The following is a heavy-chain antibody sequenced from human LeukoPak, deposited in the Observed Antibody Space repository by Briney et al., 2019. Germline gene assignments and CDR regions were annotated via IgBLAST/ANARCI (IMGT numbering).Heavy chain of an antibody. CDR3: ARDRWFGESRYFAY. CDR1: GFTFSSYN. Sequence: PGGSLRLSCAASGFTFSSYNMNWVRQAPGKGLEWVSYISISSTTIYHADSVKGRFTISRDNAKNSLYLQMNSLRDEDTAVYYCARDRWFGESRYFAYWGQGTLVTVSS. CDR2: ISISSTTI. D-gene: IGHD3-10*01. V-gene: IGHV3-48*02. J-gene: IGHJ4*02.